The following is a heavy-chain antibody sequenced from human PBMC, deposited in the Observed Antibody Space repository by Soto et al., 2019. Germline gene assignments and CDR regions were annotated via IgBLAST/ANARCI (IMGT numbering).Heavy chain of an antibody. V-gene: IGHV3-33*01. CDR2: IWYDGSIK. Sequence: QVQLVESGGGVVQPGRSLRLSCAASGFTFSSYGMHWVRQAPGKGLEWVAVIWYDGSIKYYADSVKGRFTISRDNSKNTLYLQMNSLRAEDTAVYYCARGDTMIVVVTNGLDYWGQGTLVTVSS. J-gene: IGHJ4*02. CDR1: GFTFSSYG. D-gene: IGHD3-22*01. CDR3: ARGDTMIVVVTNGLDY.